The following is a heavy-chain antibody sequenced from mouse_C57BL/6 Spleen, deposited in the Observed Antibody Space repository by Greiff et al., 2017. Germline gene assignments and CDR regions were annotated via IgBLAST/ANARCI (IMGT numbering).Heavy chain of an antibody. V-gene: IGHV1-82*01. CDR2: IYPGDGDT. CDR3: ARSGYYGRGGYFDV. CDR1: GYAFSSSW. D-gene: IGHD1-1*01. Sequence: VQVVESGPELVKPGASVKISCKASGYAFSSSWMNWVKQRPGKGLEWIGRIYPGDGDTNYNGKFKGKATLTADKSSSTAYMQLSSLTSEDSAVYFCARSGYYGRGGYFDVWGTGTTVTVSS. J-gene: IGHJ1*03.